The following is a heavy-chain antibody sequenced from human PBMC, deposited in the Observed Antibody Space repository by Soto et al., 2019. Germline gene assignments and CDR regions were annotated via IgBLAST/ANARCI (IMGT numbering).Heavy chain of an antibody. CDR2: INAGNGNT. CDR3: ASELATTDEDDTMEV. CDR1: GYTFTSYA. V-gene: IGHV1-3*01. D-gene: IGHD5-12*01. Sequence: ASVKVSCKASGYTFTSYAMHWVRQAPGQRLEWMGWINAGNGNTKYSQKFQGRVTITRDTPARTAYKETSSLRSEDTAVSNWASELATTDEDDTMEVWGQWTTVKISS. J-gene: IGHJ6*02.